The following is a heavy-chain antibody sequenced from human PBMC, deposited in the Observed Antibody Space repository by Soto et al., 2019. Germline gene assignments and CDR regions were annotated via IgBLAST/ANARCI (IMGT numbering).Heavy chain of an antibody. CDR3: ARGGRGYSSAPRYYFDY. D-gene: IGHD5-18*01. CDR1: GGSFSSNP. V-gene: IGHV1-69*01. Sequence: QVQLVQSGSEVKKPGSSVKVSCKASGGSFSSNPISWVRQAPGQGLEWMAGIIPIFATVHYAQKFQGRVTITADESKSTAYMGLTSLRSDDPAVYFCARGGRGYSSAPRYYFDYWGEGLLVTVS. CDR2: IIPIFATV. J-gene: IGHJ4*02.